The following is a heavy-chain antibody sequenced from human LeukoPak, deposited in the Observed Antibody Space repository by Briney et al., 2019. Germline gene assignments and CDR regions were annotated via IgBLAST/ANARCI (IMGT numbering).Heavy chain of an antibody. CDR2: IYYSGST. Sequence: SETLSLTCTVSGGSISSSSYYWGWIRQPPGKGLEWIGSIYYSGSTYYNPSLKSRVTISVDTSKNQFSLKLSSVTAADTAVYYCARGSISAFDIWGQGTMVTVSS. V-gene: IGHV4-39*01. CDR1: GGSISSSSYY. J-gene: IGHJ3*02. CDR3: ARGSISAFDI. D-gene: IGHD3-3*02.